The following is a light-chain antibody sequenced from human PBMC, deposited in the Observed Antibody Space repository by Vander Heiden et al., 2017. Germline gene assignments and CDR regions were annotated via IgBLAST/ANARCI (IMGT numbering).Light chain of an antibody. CDR1: RNIDNN. CDR2: CES. J-gene: IGKJ5*01. Sequence: EIVMTPSPVTLSVSPGDRAPLPCRASRNIDNNLAGYQQKPGQAPRLVIYCESTRATGNPARFSGSGSGTEFTLTISSRQSEDVAVYYCQQQHSWPPITFGEGTRLDIK. CDR3: QQQHSWPPIT. V-gene: IGKV3-15*01.